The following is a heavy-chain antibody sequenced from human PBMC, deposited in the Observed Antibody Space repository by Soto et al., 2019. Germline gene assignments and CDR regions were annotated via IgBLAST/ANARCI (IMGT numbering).Heavy chain of an antibody. D-gene: IGHD3-3*01. CDR1: GDSVSSNSAA. CDR3: ARGAVDYYDFWSGSNFDY. J-gene: IGHJ4*02. Sequence: SQTLSLTCAIFGDSVSSNSAAWNWIRQSPSRGLEWLGRTYYRSKWYNDYAVSVKSRITINPDTSKNQFSLQLNSVTPEDTAVYYCARGAVDYYDFWSGSNFDYWGQGTLVTVSS. V-gene: IGHV6-1*01. CDR2: TYYRSKWYN.